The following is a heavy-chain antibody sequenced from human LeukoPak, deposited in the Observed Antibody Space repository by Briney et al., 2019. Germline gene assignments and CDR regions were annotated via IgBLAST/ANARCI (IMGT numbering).Heavy chain of an antibody. CDR3: ARHSGIAVAGADFDY. V-gene: IGHV4-59*08. Sequence: PPETLSLTCTVSGGSISSYYWSWIRQPPGKGLEWIGYIYYSGSTNYNPSLKSRVTISVDTSKNQFSLKLSSVTAPYTAVYYCARHSGIAVAGADFDYWGQGTLVTVSS. CDR1: GGSISSYY. J-gene: IGHJ4*02. D-gene: IGHD6-19*01. CDR2: IYYSGST.